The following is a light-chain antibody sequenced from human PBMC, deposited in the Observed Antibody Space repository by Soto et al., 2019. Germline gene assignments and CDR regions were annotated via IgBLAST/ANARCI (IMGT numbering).Light chain of an antibody. CDR1: QSISSW. Sequence: DIQMTQSPSTLSASVGDRVTITCRASQSISSWLAWYQQKPGKAPKLLIYKASSLDSGVPSRFSGSGSGTEFTLTISSLQPDDFATYYCQQYNSYSQDTFGQGTKLEIK. J-gene: IGKJ2*01. CDR3: QQYNSYSQDT. CDR2: KAS. V-gene: IGKV1-5*03.